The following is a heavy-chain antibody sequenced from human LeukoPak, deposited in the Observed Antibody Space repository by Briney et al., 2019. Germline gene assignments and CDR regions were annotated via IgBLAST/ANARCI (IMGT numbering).Heavy chain of an antibody. J-gene: IGHJ5*02. D-gene: IGHD1-26*01. V-gene: IGHV4-61*02. CDR3: ARGGKRPNWFDP. Sequence: SETLSVTCTVSGGSISSGSYYWSWIRQPAGKGLEWIGRIYTSGSTNYNPSLKSRVTISVDTSKNQFSLKLSSVTAADTAVYYCARGGKRPNWFDPWGQGTLVTVSS. CDR2: IYTSGST. CDR1: GGSISSGSYY.